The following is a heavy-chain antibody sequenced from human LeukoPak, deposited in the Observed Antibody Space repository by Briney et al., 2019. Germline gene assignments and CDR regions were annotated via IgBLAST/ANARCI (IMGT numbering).Heavy chain of an antibody. CDR2: IYHSGST. V-gene: IGHV4-30-2*01. J-gene: IGHJ3*02. Sequence: SQTLSLTCAVSGGSISSGGYSWSWIRQPPGKGLEWIGYIYHSGSTYYNPSLKSRVTISVDRSKNQFSLKLSSVTAADTAVYYCARGGSGSYRLDAFDIWGQGTMVTASS. CDR1: GGSISSGGYS. CDR3: ARGGSGSYRLDAFDI. D-gene: IGHD1-26*01.